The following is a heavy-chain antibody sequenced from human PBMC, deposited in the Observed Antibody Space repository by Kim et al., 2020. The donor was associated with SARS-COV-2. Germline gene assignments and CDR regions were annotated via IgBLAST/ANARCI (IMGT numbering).Heavy chain of an antibody. J-gene: IGHJ6*02. V-gene: IGHV7-4-1*02. D-gene: IGHD1-26*01. CDR1: GYTFTSYT. CDR2: INTNTGNP. Sequence: ASVKVSCKASGYTFTSYTMNWVRQAPGQGLEWMGWINTNTGNPTYAQGLTGRFVFSIDTSVSTAYLQISSLKAEDTAVYYCASLGATTSFYYYGMDVWGQGTTVTVSS. CDR3: ASLGATTSFYYYGMDV.